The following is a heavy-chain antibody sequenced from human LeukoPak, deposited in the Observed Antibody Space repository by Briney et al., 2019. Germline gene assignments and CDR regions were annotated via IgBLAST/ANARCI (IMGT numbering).Heavy chain of an antibody. J-gene: IGHJ6*03. Sequence: SETLSLTCTVSGGSISSYYWSWLRQPPGKGLEWIGYIYYSVSTNYNPSLKSRVTISVDTSKNQFSLKLSSVTAADTAVYYCAREPYYYYMDVWGKGTTVTISS. CDR3: AREPYYYYMDV. CDR2: IYYSVST. V-gene: IGHV4-59*01. CDR1: GGSISSYY.